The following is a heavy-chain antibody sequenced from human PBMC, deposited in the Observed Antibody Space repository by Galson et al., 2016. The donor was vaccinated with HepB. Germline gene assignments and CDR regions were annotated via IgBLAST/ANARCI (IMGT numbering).Heavy chain of an antibody. CDR2: ISGSGGVT. J-gene: IGHJ4*02. D-gene: IGHD2/OR15-2a*01. V-gene: IGHV3-23*01. CDR3: AKDRGYFGTGLDY. Sequence: SLRLSCAASGVTFSSYTMSWVRQAPGKGLEWVSVISGSGGVTFYADSVKGRFTISRDNSKNTLYLQMDSLRAEDTALYYCAKDRGYFGTGLDYWGQGTLVTVSS. CDR1: GVTFSSYT.